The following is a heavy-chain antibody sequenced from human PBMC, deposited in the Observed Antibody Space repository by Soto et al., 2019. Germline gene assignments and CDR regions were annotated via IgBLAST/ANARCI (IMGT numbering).Heavy chain of an antibody. CDR1: GGTFSSNA. Sequence: GASVKVSCKASGGTFSSNAISWVRQAPGQGLEWMGGIIPIFGTANYAQKFQGRVTITADESTSTAYMELSSLRSEDTAVYYCARDRDGYTQIDYWGQGTLVTVSS. D-gene: IGHD5-12*01. CDR2: IIPIFGTA. V-gene: IGHV1-69*13. CDR3: ARDRDGYTQIDY. J-gene: IGHJ4*02.